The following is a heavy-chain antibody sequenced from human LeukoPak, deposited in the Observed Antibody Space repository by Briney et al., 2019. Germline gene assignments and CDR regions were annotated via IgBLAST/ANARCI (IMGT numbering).Heavy chain of an antibody. J-gene: IGHJ6*02. V-gene: IGHV1-69*04. CDR3: AKDVIAEQWVVRGMDV. Sequence: ASVKVSCKACAGTFSSYAIRWVRQAPGQGLEWMGRIIPILGIANYAQKFQGRVTITADKSTSTAYMELSSLRSEDTAVYYCAKDVIAEQWVVRGMDVWGQGTTVTVSS. CDR2: IIPILGIA. D-gene: IGHD6-19*01. CDR1: AGTFSSYA.